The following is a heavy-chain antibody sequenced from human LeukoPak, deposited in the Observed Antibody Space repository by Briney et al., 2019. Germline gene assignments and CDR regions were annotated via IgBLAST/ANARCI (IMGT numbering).Heavy chain of an antibody. CDR2: INPNSGGT. Sequence: ASVKVSCKASGYTFTGYYMHWVRQAPGQGLEWMGWINPNSGGTNYAQKFQGRVTMTRDTSISTAYMELSRLRSDDTAVYYCARKTGDLYYFDYWGQGTLVTVSS. CDR3: ARKTGDLYYFDY. J-gene: IGHJ4*02. CDR1: GYTFTGYY. V-gene: IGHV1-2*02. D-gene: IGHD7-27*01.